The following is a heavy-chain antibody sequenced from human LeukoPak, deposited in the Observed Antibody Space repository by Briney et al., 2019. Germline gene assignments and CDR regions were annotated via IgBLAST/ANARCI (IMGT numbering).Heavy chain of an antibody. Sequence: ASVKVSCKASGYTFTDYYMHWVRQAPGQGLEWMGWINPNSGGTNYAQKFQGRVTMTRDTSISTAYMELSRLRSDDTAVYYCARGARPLRMVVTAPDAFDIWGQGTMVTVSS. J-gene: IGHJ3*02. D-gene: IGHD2-21*02. CDR2: INPNSGGT. CDR3: ARGARPLRMVVTAPDAFDI. V-gene: IGHV1-2*02. CDR1: GYTFTDYY.